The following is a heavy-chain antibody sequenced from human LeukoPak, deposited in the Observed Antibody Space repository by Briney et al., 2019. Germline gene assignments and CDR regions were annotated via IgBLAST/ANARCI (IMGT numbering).Heavy chain of an antibody. CDR2: ISSSSSYI. J-gene: IGHJ3*02. Sequence: PGGSLRLSCAASGFTFSSYTMNWVRQAPGKGLEWVSYISSSSSYIYYADSVKGRFTISRDNAKNSLCLQMNSLRGEDTAVYYCANLWLRTGQETVDIWGQGTMVTVSS. V-gene: IGHV3-21*01. CDR3: ANLWLRTGQETVDI. CDR1: GFTFSSYT. D-gene: IGHD5-12*01.